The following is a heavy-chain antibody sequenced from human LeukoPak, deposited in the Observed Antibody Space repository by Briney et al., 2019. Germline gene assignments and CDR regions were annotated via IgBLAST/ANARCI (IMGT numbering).Heavy chain of an antibody. J-gene: IGHJ4*02. CDR1: GYTFTGYY. D-gene: IGHD5-24*01. CDR3: ARDRSRDGYNSPLRY. V-gene: IGHV1-2*02. Sequence: AASVKVSCKASGYTFTGYYIHWVRQAPGQGLEWMGWINPNSGGTNYAQKFQGRVTMTRDTSISTAYMELSRLRSDDTAVYYCARDRSRDGYNSPLRYWGQGTLVTVSS. CDR2: INPNSGGT.